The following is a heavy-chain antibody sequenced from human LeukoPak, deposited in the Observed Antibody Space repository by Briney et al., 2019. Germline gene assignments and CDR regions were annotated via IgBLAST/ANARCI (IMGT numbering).Heavy chain of an antibody. CDR1: GYTLTVLS. D-gene: IGHD2-15*01. J-gene: IGHJ6*02. V-gene: IGHV1-24*01. CDR2: FDPEDGET. CDR3: ATGSPRSGGNRLFGDHLSGYYGMDV. Sequence: ASVKVSRKVSGYTLTVLSMHWVRQAPGKGREWMGGFDPEDGETIYAQKFQGRVTMTEDTSTDTAYMELSSLRSEDTAVYYCATGSPRSGGNRLFGDHLSGYYGMDVWGQGTTVTVSS.